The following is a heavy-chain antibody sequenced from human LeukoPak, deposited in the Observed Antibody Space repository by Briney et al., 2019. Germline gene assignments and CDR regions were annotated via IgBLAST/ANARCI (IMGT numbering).Heavy chain of an antibody. CDR3: TRDRSRAEDD. Sequence: GGSLRLSCAASGLTFSVHWMSWVRQAPGKGLEWVANINQGGSDKYYVDSVKGRFTISRDNANNLLYLQMNSLRGEETAVYYCTRDRSRAEDDWGQGTLVTVSS. CDR1: GLTFSVHW. V-gene: IGHV3-7*01. D-gene: IGHD1-14*01. CDR2: INQGGSDK. J-gene: IGHJ4*02.